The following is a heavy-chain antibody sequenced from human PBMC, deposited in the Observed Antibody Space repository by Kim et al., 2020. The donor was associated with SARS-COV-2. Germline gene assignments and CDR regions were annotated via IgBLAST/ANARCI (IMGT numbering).Heavy chain of an antibody. CDR1: GGSISSSSYY. Sequence: SETLSLTCTVSGGSISSSSYYWGWIRQPPGKGLEWIGSIYYSGSTYYNPSLKSRVTISVDTSKNQFSLKLSSVTAADTAVYYCARGVVVSATPTDAFDIWGQGTMVTVSS. J-gene: IGHJ3*02. CDR2: IYYSGST. CDR3: ARGVVVSATPTDAFDI. V-gene: IGHV4-39*01. D-gene: IGHD2-15*01.